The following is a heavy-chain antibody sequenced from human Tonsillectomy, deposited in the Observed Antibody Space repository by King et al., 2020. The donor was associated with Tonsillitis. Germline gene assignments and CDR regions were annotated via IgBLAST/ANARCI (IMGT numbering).Heavy chain of an antibody. CDR3: AKPRRHYYDSSNPDY. V-gene: IGHV3-30*18. CDR2: ISYDGSNK. J-gene: IGHJ4*02. CDR1: GFTFISYG. Sequence: VQLVESGGGVVQPGRSLRLSCAASGFTFISYGMHWVRQAPGKGLEWVAVISYDGSNKYYADSVKGRFTISRDNSKTTLYLQMNSLRAEDTAVYYCAKPRRHYYDSSNPDYWGQGTLVTVSS. D-gene: IGHD3-22*01.